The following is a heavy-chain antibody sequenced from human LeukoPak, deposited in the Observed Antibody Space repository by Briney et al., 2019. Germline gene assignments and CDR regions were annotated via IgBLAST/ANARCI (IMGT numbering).Heavy chain of an antibody. CDR2: IIPIFGTA. CDR1: GGSFSSYA. CDR3: ARGGGSSGWVDY. J-gene: IGHJ4*02. V-gene: IGHV1-69*13. Sequence: SVKVSCKSSGGSFSSYAINWVRQPPAQGLEWMGGIIPIFGTANYAHKFQGRVTITADESTSTAYMELSSLRSEDTAVYYCARGGGSSGWVDYWGQGTLVTVSS. D-gene: IGHD6-19*01.